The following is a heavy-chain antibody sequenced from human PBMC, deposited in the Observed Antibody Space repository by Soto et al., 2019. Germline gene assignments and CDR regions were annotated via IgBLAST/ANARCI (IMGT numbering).Heavy chain of an antibody. V-gene: IGHV3-33*01. CDR3: ARENLGYCSSTSCLNWFDP. CDR2: IWYDGSNK. CDR1: GFTFSSYG. D-gene: IGHD2-2*01. Sequence: PGGSLRLSCAASGFTFSSYGMHWVRQAPGKGLEWVAVIWYDGSNKYYADSVKGRFTISRDNSKNTLYLQMNSLRAEDTAVYYCARENLGYCSSTSCLNWFDPWGQGTLVTVS. J-gene: IGHJ5*02.